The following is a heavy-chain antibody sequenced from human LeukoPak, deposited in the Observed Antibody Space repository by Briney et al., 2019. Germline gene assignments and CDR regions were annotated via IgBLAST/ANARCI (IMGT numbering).Heavy chain of an antibody. CDR2: ISGSGDTT. V-gene: IGHV3-23*01. CDR1: GLTFSSFA. Sequence: GGSLRLSCAASGLTFSSFAMSWVRQAPGKGLEWVSAISGSGDTTYYADSVKGRFTISRDNSKNTLYLQMNSLRAEDTAVYYCAKDTGRITITVPKDAFDIWGQGTMVTVSS. J-gene: IGHJ3*02. D-gene: IGHD1-20*01. CDR3: AKDTGRITITVPKDAFDI.